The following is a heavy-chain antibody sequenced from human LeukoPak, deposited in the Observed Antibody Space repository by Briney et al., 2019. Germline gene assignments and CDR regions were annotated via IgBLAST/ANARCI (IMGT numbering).Heavy chain of an antibody. J-gene: IGHJ4*02. CDR1: GFIATSNY. CDR3: ATGGRSGMAFDF. CDR2: IYGGGNT. D-gene: IGHD2-8*01. V-gene: IGHV3-53*01. Sequence: GGSLRLSCSFSGFIATSNYMAWVRQSAGKGLQWISFIYGGGNTLYADSVRDRFSISRDNSKSTLYLQMNSLRVEDTAVYYCATGGRSGMAFDFWGQGTLVSVSS.